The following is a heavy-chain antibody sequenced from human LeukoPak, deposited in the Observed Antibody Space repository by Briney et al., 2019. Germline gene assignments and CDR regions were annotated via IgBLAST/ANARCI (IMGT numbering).Heavy chain of an antibody. D-gene: IGHD6-13*01. J-gene: IGHJ4*02. Sequence: GGSLRLSCAASGFIFSDHYMDWVRQAPGKGLERVGRIRNKANGYTTVYAASVKGRFTISRDDSMNSVYLQMNSLRTEDTAVYYCARPYSTAWSADYFDYWGQGTLVTVSS. CDR3: ARPYSTAWSADYFDY. V-gene: IGHV3-72*01. CDR1: GFIFSDHY. CDR2: IRNKANGYTT.